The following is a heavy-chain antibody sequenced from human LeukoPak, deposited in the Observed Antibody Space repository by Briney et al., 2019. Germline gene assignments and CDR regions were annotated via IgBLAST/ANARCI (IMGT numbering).Heavy chain of an antibody. CDR3: ARTYPYYYDSSGYYYRDAFDI. J-gene: IGHJ3*02. CDR2: INAGNGNT. CDR1: GYTFTSYA. Sequence: ASVKVSCKASGYTFTSYAMHWVRQAPGQRLEWMGWINAGNGNTKYSQKFQGRVTITRDTSASTAYMELSSLRSEDTAVYYCARTYPYYYDSSGYYYRDAFDIWGQGTMVTVSS. D-gene: IGHD3-22*01. V-gene: IGHV1-3*01.